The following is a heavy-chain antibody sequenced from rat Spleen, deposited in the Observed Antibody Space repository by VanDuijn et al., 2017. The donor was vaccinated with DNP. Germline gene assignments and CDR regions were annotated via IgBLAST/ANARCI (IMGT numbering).Heavy chain of an antibody. J-gene: IGHJ3*01. CDR1: GFSLTSYH. V-gene: IGHV2-27*01. CDR3: ARSSYGYNRNWFAY. D-gene: IGHD1-9*01. Sequence: QVQLKESEPDLVQPSQTLSLTCTVSGFSLTSYHVHWVRQPPGKGLEWMGRIQSGGSTDYNSALKSRLSISRDTSKSQVFLKMNSLQTEDTAMYFCARSSYGYNRNWFAYWGQGTLVTVSS. CDR2: IQSGGST.